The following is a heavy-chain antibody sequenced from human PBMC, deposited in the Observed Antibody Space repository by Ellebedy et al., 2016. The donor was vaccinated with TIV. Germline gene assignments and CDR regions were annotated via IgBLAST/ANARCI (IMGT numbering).Heavy chain of an antibody. J-gene: IGHJ5*02. CDR1: GDSISSSVYY. CDR2: FSHSGST. V-gene: IGHV4-39*01. Sequence: MPGGSLRLSCTVSGDSISSSVYYWGWIRQPPGKGLEWIGSFSHSGSTYYNPSLTSRVTISVDTSKNQFSLKLSSVTAADTAIFYCARHSTVTTIGTWGQGDLVTVSS. CDR3: ARHSTVTTIGT. D-gene: IGHD4-17*01.